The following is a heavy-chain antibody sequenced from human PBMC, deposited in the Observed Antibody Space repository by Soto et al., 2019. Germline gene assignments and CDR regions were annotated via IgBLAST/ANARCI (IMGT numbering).Heavy chain of an antibody. CDR3: ARDRMGIQLYSGDYYYYGMDV. Sequence: ASVKVSCKASGYTFTSYGISWVRQAPGQGLEWMGWISAYNGNTNYAQKLQGRVTMTTDTSTSTAYMELRSLRSDDTAVYYCARDRMGIQLYSGDYYYYGMDVWGQGTTVTVSS. V-gene: IGHV1-18*01. CDR1: GYTFTSYG. J-gene: IGHJ6*02. D-gene: IGHD5-18*01. CDR2: ISAYNGNT.